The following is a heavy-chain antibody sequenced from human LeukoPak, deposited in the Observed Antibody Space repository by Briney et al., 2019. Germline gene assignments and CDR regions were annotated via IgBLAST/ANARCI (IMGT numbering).Heavy chain of an antibody. Sequence: GGSLRLSCAASGFTFSSYAMYWVRQAPGKGLEWVSVISYDGSNKYYADSVKGRFTISRDNSKNTLYLQMNSLRAEDTAVYYCARDRVGATDYFDYWGQGTLVTVSS. CDR2: ISYDGSNK. CDR1: GFTFSSYA. CDR3: ARDRVGATDYFDY. V-gene: IGHV3-30-3*01. J-gene: IGHJ4*02. D-gene: IGHD1-26*01.